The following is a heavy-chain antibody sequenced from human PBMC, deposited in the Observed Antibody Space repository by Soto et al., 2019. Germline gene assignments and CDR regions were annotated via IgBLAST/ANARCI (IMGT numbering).Heavy chain of an antibody. J-gene: IGHJ3*02. Sequence: EVQLLESGGGLVQPGGSLRLSCAASGFAFSNYAMTWVRQAPGKGLEWVSAISGSGGGTFYADSVKGRFTISRDNSKNTLYLQMHSLTAEDTAVYYCAKARMTTVTREAFDIWGQGTMVTVSS. CDR1: GFAFSNYA. V-gene: IGHV3-23*01. CDR2: ISGSGGGT. CDR3: AKARMTTVTREAFDI. D-gene: IGHD4-17*01.